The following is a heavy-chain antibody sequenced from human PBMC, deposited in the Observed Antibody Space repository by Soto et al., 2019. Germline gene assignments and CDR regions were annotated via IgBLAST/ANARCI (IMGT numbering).Heavy chain of an antibody. CDR1: CGSINSYF. CDR3: ARAGTNMVQFDY. V-gene: IGHV4-59*01. J-gene: IGHJ4*02. Sequence: KTSETLSLTCTFSCGSINSYFWSWIRQSPGKGLEWIGHIYYSGSTSYSPSLKSRVSISVDTSKNQFSLEVHAVTAADTAVYYCARAGTNMVQFDYWGQGTLVTVSS. D-gene: IGHD3-10*01. CDR2: IYYSGST.